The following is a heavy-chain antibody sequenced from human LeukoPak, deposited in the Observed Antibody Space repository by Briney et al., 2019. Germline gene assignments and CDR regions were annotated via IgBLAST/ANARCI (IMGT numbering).Heavy chain of an antibody. Sequence: GGSLRLSCAVSGFTFSTYAMTWVRQAPGKGLEWVSTISDSGGGTYYADSVKGRFTISRDNANNSLYLQMNSLRDEDTAVYYCARARRYRSSWYHDYWGQGSLVTVSS. CDR2: ISDSGGGT. J-gene: IGHJ4*02. CDR1: GFTFSTYA. D-gene: IGHD6-13*01. V-gene: IGHV3-23*01. CDR3: ARARRYRSSWYHDY.